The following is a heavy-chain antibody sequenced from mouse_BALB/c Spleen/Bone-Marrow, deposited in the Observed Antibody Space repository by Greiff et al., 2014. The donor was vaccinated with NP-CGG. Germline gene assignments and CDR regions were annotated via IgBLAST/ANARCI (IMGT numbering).Heavy chain of an antibody. V-gene: IGHV14-1*02. Sequence: VQLQQSGAELVRPGALVKLSCKASGFNIKDYYMHWVKQRPEQGLEWIGWIDPENGNTIYDPKFQGKASITADTSSNTAYLQLSSLTSEDTAVYYCASYYGSSYDYFDYWGQGTTLTFSS. CDR1: GFNIKDYY. D-gene: IGHD1-1*01. CDR2: IDPENGNT. J-gene: IGHJ2*01. CDR3: ASYYGSSYDYFDY.